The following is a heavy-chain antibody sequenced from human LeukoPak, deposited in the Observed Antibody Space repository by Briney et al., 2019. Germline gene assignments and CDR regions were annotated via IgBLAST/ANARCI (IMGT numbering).Heavy chain of an antibody. D-gene: IGHD6-13*01. CDR2: VYTSGST. V-gene: IGHV4-4*07. J-gene: IGHJ4*02. Sequence: PSETLSLTCTVSGGSLSSYYWSWIRQPAGKGLEWIGRVYTSGSTNYNPSLKSRVTISVDTSKNQFSLKLSSVTTADTAVCYCARTAASSRGGLAQIDYWGQGTLVAVSS. CDR3: ARTAASSRGGLAQIDY. CDR1: GGSLSSYY.